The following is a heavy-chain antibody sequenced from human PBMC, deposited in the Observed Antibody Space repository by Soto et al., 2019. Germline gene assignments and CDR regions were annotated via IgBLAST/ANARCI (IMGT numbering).Heavy chain of an antibody. CDR2: ISPNNDNT. Sequence: QVQLVQSGVEVRKPGASVKVSCKTSGYTFTSYGVSWVRQAPGQGLEWMGWISPNNDNTRYAQKFQGRVTMTTDISTSTADMELRSLRSADTAGYYCARASTTYPLGRIGPFYLGWWGQGTLVTVSS. V-gene: IGHV1-18*01. D-gene: IGHD7-27*01. CDR1: GYTFTSYG. J-gene: IGHJ4*02. CDR3: ARASTTYPLGRIGPFYLGW.